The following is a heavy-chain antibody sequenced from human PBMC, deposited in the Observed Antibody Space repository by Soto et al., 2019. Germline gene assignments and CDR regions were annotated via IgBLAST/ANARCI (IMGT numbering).Heavy chain of an antibody. CDR1: GFTFSSYA. Sequence: GGSLRLSCAASGFTFSSYAMHWVRQAPGKGLEWVAVISYDGSNKYYADSVKGRFTISRDNSKNTLYLQMNSLRAEDTAVYYCARALYCSGGSCYSRYYYYGMDVWGQGTTVTVSS. J-gene: IGHJ6*02. D-gene: IGHD2-15*01. CDR2: ISYDGSNK. V-gene: IGHV3-30-3*01. CDR3: ARALYCSGGSCYSRYYYYGMDV.